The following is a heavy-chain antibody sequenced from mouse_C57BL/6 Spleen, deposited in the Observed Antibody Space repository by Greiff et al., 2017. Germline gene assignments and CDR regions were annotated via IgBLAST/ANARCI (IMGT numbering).Heavy chain of an antibody. J-gene: IGHJ3*01. V-gene: IGHV5-17*01. CDR3: ARPRDYDGAWFAY. CDR2: ISSGSSTI. D-gene: IGHD2-4*01. CDR1: GFTFSDYG. Sequence: EVKVVESGGGLVKPGGSLKLSCAASGFTFSDYGMHWVRQAPEKGLEWVAYISSGSSTIYYADTVKGRFTISRDNAKNTLFLQMTSLRSEDTAMYYCARPRDYDGAWFAYWGQGTLVTVSA.